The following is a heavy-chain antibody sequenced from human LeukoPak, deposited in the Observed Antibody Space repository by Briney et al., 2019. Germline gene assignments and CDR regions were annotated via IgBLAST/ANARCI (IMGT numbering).Heavy chain of an antibody. V-gene: IGHV3-11*01. CDR3: ARDIRAVGITLYFDY. D-gene: IGHD3-22*01. CDR2: ISGSGGDI. Sequence: GGSLRLSCAASGFTFSNYYMSWIRQTPGKGLEWLSYISGSGGDIHYADSVKGRFTISRDDAKNSLYLQMNSLRAEDTAMYYCARDIRAVGITLYFDYWGQGILVTVTS. CDR1: GFTFSNYY. J-gene: IGHJ4*02.